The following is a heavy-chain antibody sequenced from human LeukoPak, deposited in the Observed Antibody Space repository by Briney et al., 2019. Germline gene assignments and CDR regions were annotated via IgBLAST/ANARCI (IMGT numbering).Heavy chain of an antibody. CDR2: ISRSGHT. CDR1: GATRSNHY. CDR3: AELSFGDSQFDQ. J-gene: IGHJ4*02. D-gene: IGHD3-10*01. V-gene: IGHV4-4*09. Sequence: SETLSLTCTVSGATRSNHYWSWIRQSPGQGLEWLGYISRSGHTNYNPALKSRVSMSVDNSKNHFSLNLTSVTAADTAIYYCAELSFGDSQFDQWGQGTLVTVSS.